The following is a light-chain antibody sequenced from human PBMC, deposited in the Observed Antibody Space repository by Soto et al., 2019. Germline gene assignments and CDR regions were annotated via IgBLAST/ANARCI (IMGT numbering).Light chain of an antibody. CDR1: SSDIGSYDL. CDR2: EVT. Sequence: QSVLTQPASVSGSPGQSITISCTGTSSDIGSYDLVSWYQQHPGTAPKLIIYEVTKRPSGVSTRFSGSKSGNTASLTISGLQAVDEADYSCCSFADFTYVFGTGTKVIVL. J-gene: IGLJ1*01. V-gene: IGLV2-23*02. CDR3: CSFADFTYV.